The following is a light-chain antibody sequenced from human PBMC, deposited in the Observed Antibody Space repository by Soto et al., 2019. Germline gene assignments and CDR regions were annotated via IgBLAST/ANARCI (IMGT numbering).Light chain of an antibody. V-gene: IGKV3-11*01. Sequence: EIVLTQSPATLSLSPGERATLSCRASQSVSSYLAWYQQKPGQAPRLLIYDASNRATGIPARFSGSGSGTDFTLTISSLEPDGFLLYYCQQRSNWPLLTFGGGTKVEIK. CDR2: DAS. CDR3: QQRSNWPLLT. J-gene: IGKJ4*01. CDR1: QSVSSY.